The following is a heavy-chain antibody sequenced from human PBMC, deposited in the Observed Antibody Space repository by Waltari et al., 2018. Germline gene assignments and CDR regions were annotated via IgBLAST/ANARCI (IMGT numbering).Heavy chain of an antibody. V-gene: IGHV3-48*04. CDR2: IYSTVCTI. Sequence: EVQLVESGGGLVQPGGSLRLSCAASGFTFSDFSMNGVRQAPGKGLDFVSFIYSTVCTIYYSYSVMCRFTISVANPHNSLSLQIHSLRADDPAFYFCARGYMKAFDILGPRTIVTVSS. CDR3: ARGYMKAFDI. CDR1: GFTFSDFS. J-gene: IGHJ3*02. D-gene: IGHD5-12*01.